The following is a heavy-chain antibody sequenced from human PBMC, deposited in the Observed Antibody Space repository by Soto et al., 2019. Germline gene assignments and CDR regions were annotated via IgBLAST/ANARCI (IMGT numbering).Heavy chain of an antibody. CDR3: ARFCHYYEISGPHYAYNAMDV. CDR2: IYYTGGSP. Sequence: PSETLALTCTVDGGCIRTYYWRWIRQPPGKGLEWIGYIYYTGGSPNYNPSLKSRVAISVDRSKNQFSLTLTSVTAADAAVSYGARFCHYYEISGPHYAYNAMDVCGLRTTVTISS. V-gene: IGHV4-59*01. J-gene: IGHJ6*02. CDR1: GGCIRTYY. D-gene: IGHD3-22*01.